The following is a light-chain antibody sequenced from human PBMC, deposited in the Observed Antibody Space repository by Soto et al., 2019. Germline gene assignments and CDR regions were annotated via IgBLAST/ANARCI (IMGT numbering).Light chain of an antibody. J-gene: IGKJ4*01. CDR3: QQCARFPLA. V-gene: IGKV1-12*01. CDR1: QDVGVY. Sequence: DIQVTQSPPSVSASVGDRVTITCRASQDVGVYLAWYQKKPGTAPKLLISAASTLPVGVPARFSGSGSGTDFTLTISSLEPEDSATYFCQQCARFPLAFGGGTKVEIK. CDR2: AAS.